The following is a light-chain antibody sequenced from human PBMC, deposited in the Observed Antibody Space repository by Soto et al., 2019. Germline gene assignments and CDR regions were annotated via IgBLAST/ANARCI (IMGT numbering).Light chain of an antibody. CDR2: RAS. CDR3: QHNETYSGT. CDR1: QIISTW. Sequence: DIQLTQSPSSLSASVGDRVTITCRASQIISTWLAWYQQKSGEAPKLLIYRASNLVSGVPSRFSGSGSGTEFTLTISGLQPDDFSIYYCQHNETYSGTFGPGTKVDL. V-gene: IGKV1-5*03. J-gene: IGKJ3*01.